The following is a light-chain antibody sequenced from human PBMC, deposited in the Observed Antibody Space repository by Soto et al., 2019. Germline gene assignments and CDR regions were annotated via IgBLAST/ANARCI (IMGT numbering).Light chain of an antibody. V-gene: IGLV1-51*01. CDR1: SSNIGNNY. CDR2: DNN. CDR3: ATWDSSLSAGV. Sequence: QSVLTQPPSVSAAPGQKVTISCSGSSSNIGNNYVSWYQQLPGTAPKLLIYDNNERPSGIPGRFSGSKSGTSATLGITGLQTGDEADYYCATWDSSLSAGVFGGGTKLTVL. J-gene: IGLJ2*01.